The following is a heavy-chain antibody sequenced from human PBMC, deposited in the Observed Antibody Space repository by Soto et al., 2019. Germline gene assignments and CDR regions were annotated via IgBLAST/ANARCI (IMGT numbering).Heavy chain of an antibody. J-gene: IGHJ4*02. CDR2: IYWDDDK. V-gene: IGHV2-5*02. CDR1: GFSLTTNDVG. D-gene: IGHD6-6*01. Sequence: QITLKESGPPLVKPTQTLTLTCTFSGFSLTTNDVGVGWIRQPPGKALEWLAVIYWDDDKRYSPSLKSRLTITKDTSKNQVVLTMTNMDPVDTATYFCAHSRYSISSFDYWGQGTLVTVSS. CDR3: AHSRYSISSFDY.